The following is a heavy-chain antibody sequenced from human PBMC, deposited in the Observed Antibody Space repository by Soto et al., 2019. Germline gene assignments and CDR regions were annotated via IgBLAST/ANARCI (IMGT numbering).Heavy chain of an antibody. J-gene: IGHJ6*02. CDR3: AAESDFWSGFSSGGGMDV. CDR1: GFTFSSYW. Sequence: EVQLVESGGGLVQPGGSLRLSCAASGFTFSSYWMHWVRQAPGKGLVWVSRINSDGSSTSYADSVKGRFTISRDNAKNTLYLQMNSLRAEDTAVYYCAAESDFWSGFSSGGGMDVWGQGTTVTVSS. CDR2: INSDGSST. V-gene: IGHV3-74*01. D-gene: IGHD3-3*01.